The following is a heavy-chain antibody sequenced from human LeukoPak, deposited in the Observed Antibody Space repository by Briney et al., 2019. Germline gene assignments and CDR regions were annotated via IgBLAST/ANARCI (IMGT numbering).Heavy chain of an antibody. CDR1: GFTFSSYG. CDR3: AKDRGYCSSTSCILSTP. V-gene: IGHV3-30*02. D-gene: IGHD2-2*03. J-gene: IGHJ5*02. CDR2: IRYDGSNK. Sequence: GGSLRLPCAASGFTFSSYGMHWVRQAPGKGLEWVAFIRYDGSNKYYADSVKGRFTISRDNSKNTLYLQMNSLRAEDTAVYYCAKDRGYCSSTSCILSTPWGQGTLVTVSS.